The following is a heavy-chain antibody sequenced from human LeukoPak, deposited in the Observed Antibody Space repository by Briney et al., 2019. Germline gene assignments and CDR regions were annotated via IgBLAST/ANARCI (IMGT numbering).Heavy chain of an antibody. V-gene: IGHV1-46*01. CDR2: INPSGGST. Sequence: ASVKVSCKASGYTFTSYYMHWVRQAPGQGLEWMGIINPSGGSTSYAQKFQGRVTMTRDTSTSTVYMELSSLRSEDTAVYYCARTSSVIQLWFHFGYWGQGTLVTVSS. CDR3: ARTSSVIQLWFHFGY. J-gene: IGHJ4*02. CDR1: GYTFTSYY. D-gene: IGHD5-18*01.